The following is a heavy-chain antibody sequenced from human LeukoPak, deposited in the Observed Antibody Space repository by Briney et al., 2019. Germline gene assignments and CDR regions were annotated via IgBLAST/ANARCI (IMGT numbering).Heavy chain of an antibody. Sequence: PSETLSLTCTVSGGSISSSSYYWGWIRQPPGKGLEWIGSIYYSGSTYYNPSLKSRVTISVDTSKNQFSLKLSSVTAAETAVYYCARWALATVGSFDYWGQGTLVTVSA. J-gene: IGHJ4*02. CDR3: ARWALATVGSFDY. V-gene: IGHV4-39*07. CDR2: IYYSGST. CDR1: GGSISSSSYY. D-gene: IGHD4-23*01.